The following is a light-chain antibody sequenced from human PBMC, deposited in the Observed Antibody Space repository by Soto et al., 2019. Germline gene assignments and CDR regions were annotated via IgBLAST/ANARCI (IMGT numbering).Light chain of an antibody. CDR2: EVN. V-gene: IGLV2-14*01. CDR1: SSDIGGYNY. Sequence: QSALTQPASVSGSPGQSITVSCTGTSSDIGGYNYVSWYQPHPGKAPQLIIYEVNLRPSGVSDRFSASKSGDTASLTISGLQAGDEADYYCCSYSTSNTHNYVFGTGTKLTVL. CDR3: CSYSTSNTHNYV. J-gene: IGLJ1*01.